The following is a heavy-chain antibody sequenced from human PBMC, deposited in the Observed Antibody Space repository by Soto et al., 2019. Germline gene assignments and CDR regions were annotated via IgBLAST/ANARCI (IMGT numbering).Heavy chain of an antibody. D-gene: IGHD2-15*01. CDR2: INPSGGST. CDR3: AMGYCSGGSCYSSRFDY. J-gene: IGHJ4*02. CDR1: GNTFTKYY. Sequence: APVEGSCKASGNTFTKYYIHWVRQAPGQRLEWMGIINPSGGSTSYVQKFQGRVTMTRDTPTSTVYMELSSLSSEDTAVYYCAMGYCSGGSCYSSRFDYWGQGTLVTVSS. V-gene: IGHV1-46*03.